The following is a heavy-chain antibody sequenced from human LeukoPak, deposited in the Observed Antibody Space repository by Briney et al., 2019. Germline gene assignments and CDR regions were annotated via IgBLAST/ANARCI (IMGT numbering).Heavy chain of an antibody. CDR2: ITAYNGNT. CDR3: ARDRSGGTCSSFWFDP. Sequence: ASVKVSCKASGYTFRNYAITWVRQAPGQGLEWMGWITAYNGNTNYAQKFQGRVSMTTDTSTTTAYMELRNLKSDDTAVYYCARDRSGGTCSSFWFDPWGQGTLVTVSS. CDR1: GYTFRNYA. D-gene: IGHD2-15*01. J-gene: IGHJ5*02. V-gene: IGHV1-18*01.